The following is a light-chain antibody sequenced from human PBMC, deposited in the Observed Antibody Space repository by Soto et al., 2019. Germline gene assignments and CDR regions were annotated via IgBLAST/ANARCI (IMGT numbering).Light chain of an antibody. V-gene: IGLV1-44*01. CDR1: SSNIGSNT. J-gene: IGLJ3*02. Sequence: QSVLTQPPSASGTPGQRVTISCSGSSSNIGSNTVNWYQQLPGTAPKLLIYSNNQRPSGVPDRFSGSKSGTSASPAISGLQSDDEAVYYCAAWDASLNGPVFGGGTKLTVL. CDR2: SNN. CDR3: AAWDASLNGPV.